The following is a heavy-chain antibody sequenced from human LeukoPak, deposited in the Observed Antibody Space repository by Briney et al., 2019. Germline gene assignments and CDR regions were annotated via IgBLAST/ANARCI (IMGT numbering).Heavy chain of an antibody. CDR3: AKAPRWELRQIDY. CDR1: GFTFSGYP. J-gene: IGHJ4*02. D-gene: IGHD1-26*01. Sequence: PGGSLRLSCAASGFTFSGYPIHWVRQAPGKGLEWVAVISYDGSNKYYTDSVKGRFTISRDNSKNTLYLQMNSLRAEDTAVYYCAKAPRWELRQIDYWGQGTLVTVSS. V-gene: IGHV3-30-3*02. CDR2: ISYDGSNK.